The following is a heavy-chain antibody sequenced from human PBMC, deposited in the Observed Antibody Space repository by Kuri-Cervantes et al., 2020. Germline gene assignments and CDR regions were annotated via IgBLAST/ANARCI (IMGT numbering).Heavy chain of an antibody. CDR2: ISGSGTYT. V-gene: IGHV3-23*01. Sequence: GGSLRLSCAASGFIFSNFAMSWVRQAPGKGLEWVSGISGSGTYTYYADSVKGRFTLARDNSKNTVYLQMNSLRAEDTAVYYCAKQNSHSVYFPNDYWGQGTLVTVSS. CDR3: AKQNSHSVYFPNDY. J-gene: IGHJ4*02. D-gene: IGHD3-22*01. CDR1: GFIFSNFA.